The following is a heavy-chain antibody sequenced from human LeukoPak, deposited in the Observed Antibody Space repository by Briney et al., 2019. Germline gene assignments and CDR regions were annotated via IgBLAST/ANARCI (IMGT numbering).Heavy chain of an antibody. CDR1: GVSISSYY. Sequence: PSESLSLTCTVSGVSISSYYWSWIRQPPGKGLEWIGVIYCSGSTYYTASLKSRVTISVDTSKNPFSLKLSSVTAADTAVYYFARVWFGRTNWFDPWGQGTLVSVPS. D-gene: IGHD3-10*01. V-gene: IGHV4-59*12. CDR2: IYCSGST. CDR3: ARVWFGRTNWFDP. J-gene: IGHJ5*02.